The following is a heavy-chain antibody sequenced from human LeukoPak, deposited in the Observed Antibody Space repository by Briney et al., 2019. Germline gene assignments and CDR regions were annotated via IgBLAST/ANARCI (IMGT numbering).Heavy chain of an antibody. CDR2: IKQDGSEK. V-gene: IGHV3-7*01. Sequence: GGSLRLSCAASGFTFSSYWMSWVRQAPGKGLEWVANIKQDGSEKYYVDSVKGRFTISRDNAKNSLYLQMNSLRAEDTAVYYCGKMVRGVISAFDYWGQGTLVTVSS. CDR1: GFTFSSYW. CDR3: GKMVRGVISAFDY. J-gene: IGHJ4*02. D-gene: IGHD3-10*01.